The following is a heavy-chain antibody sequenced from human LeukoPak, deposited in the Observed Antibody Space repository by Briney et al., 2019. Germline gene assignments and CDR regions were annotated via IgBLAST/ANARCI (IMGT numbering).Heavy chain of an antibody. CDR3: ASLHQVRGLTVFDY. CDR1: GGSFNDYY. V-gene: IGHV4-34*01. CDR2: INHRGST. J-gene: IGHJ4*02. D-gene: IGHD3-10*01. Sequence: SETLSLTCALYGGSFNDYYWSWIRQPPGKGLEWIGDINHRGSTSYNPSLKSRVTISVDTSKNQFSLRLSSVTAADTALYYCASLHQVRGLTVFDYWGQGTLVTVSS.